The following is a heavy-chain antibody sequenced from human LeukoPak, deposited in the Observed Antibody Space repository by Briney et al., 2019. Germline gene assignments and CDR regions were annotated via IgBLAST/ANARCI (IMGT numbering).Heavy chain of an antibody. CDR3: ARDGGYSYGTPNPIFDT. J-gene: IGHJ3*02. D-gene: IGHD5-18*01. CDR1: GGSISSGGYY. Sequence: SETLSLTCTVSGGSISSGGYYWSWIRQHPGKGLEWIGYIYYSGSTYYNPSLKSRVTISVDTSKNQFSLKLSSVTAADTAVYYCARDGGYSYGTPNPIFDTWGQGTMVTVSS. CDR2: IYYSGST. V-gene: IGHV4-31*03.